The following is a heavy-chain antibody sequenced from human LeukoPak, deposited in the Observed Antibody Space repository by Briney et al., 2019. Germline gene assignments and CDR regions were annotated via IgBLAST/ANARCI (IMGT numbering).Heavy chain of an antibody. V-gene: IGHV3-23*01. J-gene: IGHJ4*02. CDR2: ISGSGGST. D-gene: IGHD6-13*01. CDR1: GFTFSSYA. Sequence: GGALRLSCAASGFTFSSYAMRWVRQAPGKGLDWVSGISGSGGSTYYADSVKGRFTISRDNSRNTLYLQMNSPRAEDTAVYYCAILPGYSSGWYEVNYWGQGTLVTVSS. CDR3: AILPGYSSGWYEVNY.